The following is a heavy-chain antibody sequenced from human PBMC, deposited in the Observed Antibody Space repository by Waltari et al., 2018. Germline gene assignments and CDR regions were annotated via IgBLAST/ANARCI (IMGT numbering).Heavy chain of an antibody. CDR3: AKGGHYVWGSYRYSPFDY. Sequence: EVQLVESGGGLVQPGRSLRLSCAASGFTFDDYAMHWVRQAPGKGLEWVSGISWNSGSIGYADSVKGRVTISRDNAKNSLYLQMNSLRAEDTALYYCAKGGHYVWGSYRYSPFDYWGQGTLVTVSS. V-gene: IGHV3-9*01. J-gene: IGHJ4*02. D-gene: IGHD3-16*02. CDR1: GFTFDDYA. CDR2: ISWNSGSI.